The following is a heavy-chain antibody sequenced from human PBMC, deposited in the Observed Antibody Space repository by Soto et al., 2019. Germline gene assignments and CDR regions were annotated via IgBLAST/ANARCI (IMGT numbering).Heavy chain of an antibody. V-gene: IGHV3-23*01. CDR2: INGSGGST. J-gene: IGHJ6*03. Sequence: HPGGSLRLSCAASGFTFSSYAMSWVRQAPGKGREWVSAINGSGGSTYYAASVKGRFTISRDNSKNTLYLQMNSLRAEDTAVYYCAKEVSLARTTVTNYYYYYMDVWGKGTTVTVSS. CDR3: AKEVSLARTTVTNYYYYYMDV. CDR1: GFTFSSYA. D-gene: IGHD4-17*01.